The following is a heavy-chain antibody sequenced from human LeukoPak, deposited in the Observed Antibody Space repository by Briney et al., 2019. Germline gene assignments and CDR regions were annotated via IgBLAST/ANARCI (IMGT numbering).Heavy chain of an antibody. CDR1: GASISDYF. D-gene: IGHD1-7*01. J-gene: IGHJ4*02. Sequence: PSETLSLTCTVSGASISDYFWNWIRQPAGRGLERIGRIDTSGTAKYNSSLKSRVTISVDTSKNQFSLRLSSAAAADTAIYYCARGTKKTVYHTLDYWGQGILVTVSS. CDR3: ARGTKKTVYHTLDY. CDR2: IDTSGTA. V-gene: IGHV4-4*07.